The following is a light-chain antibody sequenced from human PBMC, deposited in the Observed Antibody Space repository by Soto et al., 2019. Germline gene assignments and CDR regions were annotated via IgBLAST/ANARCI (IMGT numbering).Light chain of an antibody. CDR3: QQYGNSIPIT. Sequence: EIVLTQSPGTLSLSPGERATLSCRASQSVSSNFLAWYQEKPGQAPRLLIYGASSRATGIPDRFSGSGSGTDFTLTISRLEPEDFAVYYCQQYGNSIPITFGQGTRLEIK. CDR1: QSVSSNF. CDR2: GAS. V-gene: IGKV3-20*01. J-gene: IGKJ5*01.